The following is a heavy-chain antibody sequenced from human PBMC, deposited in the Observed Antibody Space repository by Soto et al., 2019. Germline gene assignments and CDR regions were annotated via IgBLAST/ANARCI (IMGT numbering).Heavy chain of an antibody. Sequence: SETLSLTCAVSGGSISSGDYYWSCIRQHPGKGLEWIGYIYYSGNTYCNPSLKSRVTISVDTSKNQFSLKLSSVTAADTAVYYCARHPSDFWFDPWGQGTLVTVSS. D-gene: IGHD2-21*02. CDR2: IYYSGNT. V-gene: IGHV4-31*11. CDR3: ARHPSDFWFDP. J-gene: IGHJ5*02. CDR1: GGSISSGDYY.